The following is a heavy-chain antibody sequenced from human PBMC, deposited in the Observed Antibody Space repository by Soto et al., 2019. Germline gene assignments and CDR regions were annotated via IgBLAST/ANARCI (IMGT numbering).Heavy chain of an antibody. D-gene: IGHD3-22*01. CDR3: ARVLYDSSGYYPSPDYYYGMDV. CDR1: GFTVSSNY. V-gene: IGHV3-53*01. Sequence: PGGSLRLSCAASGFTVSSNYMSWVRQAPGKGLEWVSVLYSGGSTYYADSVKGRFTISRDNSKNTLYLQMNSLRAEDTAVYYCARVLYDSSGYYPSPDYYYGMDVWGQGTTVTVSS. J-gene: IGHJ6*02. CDR2: LYSGGST.